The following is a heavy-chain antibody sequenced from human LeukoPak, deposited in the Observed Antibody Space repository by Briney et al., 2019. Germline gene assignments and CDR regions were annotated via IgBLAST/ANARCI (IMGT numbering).Heavy chain of an antibody. Sequence: PGGSLRLSCVGSGFTFGSYSTNWVRHAPGKGLEWVSYIGHTGSITDYADSVKGRFTISRDNAKNSLYLQMNTLRAEDTAVYYCARRGYCSGGSCYSFDYWGQGTLVTVSS. CDR3: ARRGYCSGGSCYSFDY. J-gene: IGHJ4*02. CDR2: IGHTGSIT. CDR1: GFTFGSYS. V-gene: IGHV3-48*04. D-gene: IGHD2-15*01.